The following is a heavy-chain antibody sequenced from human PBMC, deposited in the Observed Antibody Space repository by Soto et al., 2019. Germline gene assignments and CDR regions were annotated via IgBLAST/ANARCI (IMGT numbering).Heavy chain of an antibody. CDR1: GGTFSSYT. CDR3: ARDRYGPGGSSDKPWDY. D-gene: IGHD2-15*01. V-gene: IGHV1-69*04. Sequence: ASVKVSCKASGGTFSSYTISWVRQAPGQGLEWMGRIIPILGIANYAQKFQGRVTITADKSTSTAYMELSSLRSEDTAVYYCARDRYGPGGSSDKPWDYWGQGTLVTVSS. J-gene: IGHJ4*02. CDR2: IIPILGIA.